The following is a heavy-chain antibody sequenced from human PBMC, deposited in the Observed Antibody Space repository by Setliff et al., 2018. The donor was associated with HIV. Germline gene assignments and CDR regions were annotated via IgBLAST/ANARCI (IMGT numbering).Heavy chain of an antibody. Sequence: AGGSLRLSCAASGFIFKNYDMTWIRQAPGKGLEWISYISSSGSTTYYADSVKGRFTISRDNAKSSLYLQMNSLRAEDTAIYYCARDRERWLQSRLFDPWGQGTLVTVSS. CDR3: ARDRERWLQSRLFDP. J-gene: IGHJ5*02. D-gene: IGHD4-4*01. CDR2: ISSSGSTT. CDR1: GFIFKNYD. V-gene: IGHV3-48*03.